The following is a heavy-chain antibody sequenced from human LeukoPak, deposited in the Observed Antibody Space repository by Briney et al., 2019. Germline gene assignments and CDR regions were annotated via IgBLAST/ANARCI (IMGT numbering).Heavy chain of an antibody. CDR3: ARSKDILTGYCFDY. J-gene: IGHJ4*02. V-gene: IGHV4-4*07. Sequence: SETLSLTCTVSGGSISSYYWSWIRQPAGKGLEWIGCIYTSGSTNYNPSLKSRVTMSVDTSKNQFSLKLSSVTAADTAVYYCARSKDILTGYCFDYWGQGTLVTVSS. CDR2: IYTSGST. D-gene: IGHD3-9*01. CDR1: GGSISSYY.